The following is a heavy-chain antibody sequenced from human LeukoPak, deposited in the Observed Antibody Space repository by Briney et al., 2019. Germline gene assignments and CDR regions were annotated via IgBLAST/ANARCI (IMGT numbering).Heavy chain of an antibody. CDR1: GFTFSDYG. CDR3: AKRGTPQESWFES. CDR2: ISYDGRNK. D-gene: IGHD1-1*01. J-gene: IGHJ5*01. Sequence: PGGSLRLSCAASGFTFSDYGMHWVRQAPGKGLEWVAVISYDGRNKDYPDSVGGRFAISRDNSKNTVFLQMDSLRVEDTAVYYCAKRGTPQESWFESWGQGALVTVSS. V-gene: IGHV3-30*18.